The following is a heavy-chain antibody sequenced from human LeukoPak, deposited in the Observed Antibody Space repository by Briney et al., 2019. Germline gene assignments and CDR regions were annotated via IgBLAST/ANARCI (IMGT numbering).Heavy chain of an antibody. Sequence: SVTLSLTCTVSGGSISSYYWSWIRQPPGKGLEWIGYIYYSGSTNYNLSLKSRVTISVDTSKNQFSLKLSSVTAADTAVYYCARPMVRGVLPHAFDIWGQGTMVTVSS. CDR1: GGSISSYY. V-gene: IGHV4-59*08. D-gene: IGHD3-10*01. CDR2: IYYSGST. J-gene: IGHJ3*02. CDR3: ARPMVRGVLPHAFDI.